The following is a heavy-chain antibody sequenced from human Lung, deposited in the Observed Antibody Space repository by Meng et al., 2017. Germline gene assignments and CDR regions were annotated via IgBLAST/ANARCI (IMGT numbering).Heavy chain of an antibody. CDR1: GFSFTDAW. CDR2: IKSNSDGGTT. D-gene: IGHD6-13*01. J-gene: IGHJ4*02. V-gene: IGHV3-15*01. Sequence: EVRLVEAWGGLVKPGGSLRLSCVASGFSFTDAWMSWVRQAPGKGLEWVGRIKSNSDGGTTDYAAPVKGRFTISRDDSKNTLYLQMNSLITEDTAVYFCATGAAAADHWGQGTLVTVSS. CDR3: ATGAAAADH.